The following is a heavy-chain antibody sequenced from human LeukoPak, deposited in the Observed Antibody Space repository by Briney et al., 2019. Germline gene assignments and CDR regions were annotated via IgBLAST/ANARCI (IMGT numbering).Heavy chain of an antibody. CDR3: ARGNASPFDY. Sequence: PSETLSLTCTVSGGSISSYHWSWVRQPPGKGLEWIGYIYYSGSTNYNPSLKSRVTISVDTSKNQFSLKLSSVTAADTAVYYCARGNASPFDYWGQGTLVTVSS. V-gene: IGHV4-59*01. CDR1: GGSISSYH. J-gene: IGHJ4*02. CDR2: IYYSGST.